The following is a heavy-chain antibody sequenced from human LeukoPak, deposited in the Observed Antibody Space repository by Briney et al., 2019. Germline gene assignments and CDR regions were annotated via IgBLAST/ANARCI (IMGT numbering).Heavy chain of an antibody. CDR1: GGTFSSYA. CDR3: ASSAFGKRFTMIGGYFDY. V-gene: IGHV1-69*04. CDR2: IIPILGIA. D-gene: IGHD3-22*01. J-gene: IGHJ4*02. Sequence: ASVKVSCKASGGTFSSYAISWVRQAPGQGLEWMGRIIPILGIANYAQKFQGRVTITADKSTSTAYMELSSLRPEDTAVYYCASSAFGKRFTMIGGYFDYWGQGTLVTVSS.